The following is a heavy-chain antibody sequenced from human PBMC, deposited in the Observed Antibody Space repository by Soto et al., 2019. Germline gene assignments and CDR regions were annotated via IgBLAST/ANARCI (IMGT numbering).Heavy chain of an antibody. Sequence: QLQLQESGPGLVKPSETLSLTCTVSGGSITSNAYYWGWIRQPPGKGLEWLGYIYYSGSASYNPSLKSRVTMFVDTSKNQFSLKQSSVTAADTAVYYCARRPKRGSYSWCFDYWGQGTLVTVSS. CDR3: ARRPKRGSYSWCFDY. CDR2: IYYSGSA. J-gene: IGHJ4*02. V-gene: IGHV4-39*01. CDR1: GGSITSNAYY. D-gene: IGHD1-26*01.